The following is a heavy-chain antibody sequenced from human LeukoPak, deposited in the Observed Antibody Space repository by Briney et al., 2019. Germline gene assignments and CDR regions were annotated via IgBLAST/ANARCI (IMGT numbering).Heavy chain of an antibody. CDR2: INPNSGGT. D-gene: IGHD6-19*01. CDR3: ASLTVAGTLYYFDY. Sequence: ASVKVSCKASGYTFTGYYMHWVRQAPGQGLEWMGRINPNSGGTNYAQKFQGRATMTRDTSISTAYMELSRLRSDDTAVYYCASLTVAGTLYYFDYWGQGTLVTVSS. J-gene: IGHJ4*02. V-gene: IGHV1-2*06. CDR1: GYTFTGYY.